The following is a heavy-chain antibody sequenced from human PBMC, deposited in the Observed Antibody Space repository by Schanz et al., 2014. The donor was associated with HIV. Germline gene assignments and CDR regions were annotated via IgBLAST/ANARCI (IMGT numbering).Heavy chain of an antibody. CDR1: GYTFTRYD. CDR2: MNPNSGNT. CDR3: ARDSPVAAGTLDY. V-gene: IGHV1-8*01. J-gene: IGHJ4*02. D-gene: IGHD6-13*01. Sequence: QVQLVQSGAEVKTPGASVKVSCKASGYTFTRYDINWVRQATGQGLEWMGWMNPNSGNTGYAQKFQGRVTMTRNTSINTAYMELSSLRSEDTAVYYCARDSPVAAGTLDYWGQGTLVTVSS.